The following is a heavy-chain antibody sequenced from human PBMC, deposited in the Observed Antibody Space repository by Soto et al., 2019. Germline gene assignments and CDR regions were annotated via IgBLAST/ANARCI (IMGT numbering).Heavy chain of an antibody. CDR1: GYSFTSYW. CDR2: IDPSDSYT. J-gene: IGHJ4*02. V-gene: IGHV5-10-1*01. Sequence: GESLKISCKGSGYSFTSYWISWVRQMPGKGLEWMGRIDPSDSYTNYSPSFQGHVAISADKSISTAYLQWSSLKASDTAMYYCATIGGPVDFDYWGQGTLVTVSS. D-gene: IGHD3-10*01. CDR3: ATIGGPVDFDY.